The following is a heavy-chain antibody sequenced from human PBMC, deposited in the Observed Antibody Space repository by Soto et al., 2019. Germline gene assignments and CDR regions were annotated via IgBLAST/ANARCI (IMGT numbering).Heavy chain of an antibody. CDR2: IYYSGST. CDR1: GGSISSYF. V-gene: IGHV4-59*01. J-gene: IGHJ6*02. Sequence: SETLSLTCTVSGGSISSYFWSWIRQPPGKGLEWIGYIYYSGSTNYNPSLKSRVTISVDTSKNQFSLKLSSVTAADTAVYYCARGTGYSYGYSSHYYYGMDVWGQGTAVTVPS. D-gene: IGHD5-18*01. CDR3: ARGTGYSYGYSSHYYYGMDV.